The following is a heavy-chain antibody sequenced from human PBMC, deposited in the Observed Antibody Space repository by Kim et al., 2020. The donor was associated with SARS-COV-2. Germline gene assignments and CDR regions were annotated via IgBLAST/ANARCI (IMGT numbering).Heavy chain of an antibody. J-gene: IGHJ4*02. D-gene: IGHD3-10*01. CDR1: GYTLTELS. V-gene: IGHV1-24*01. CDR2: FDPEDGET. Sequence: ASVKVSCKVSGYTLTELSMHWVRQAPGKGLEWMGGFDPEDGETIYAQKFQGRVTMTEDTSTDTAYMELSSLRSEDTAVYYCATDHIPLGPQPFYGSGSPWGYWGQGTLVTVSS. CDR3: ATDHIPLGPQPFYGSGSPWGY.